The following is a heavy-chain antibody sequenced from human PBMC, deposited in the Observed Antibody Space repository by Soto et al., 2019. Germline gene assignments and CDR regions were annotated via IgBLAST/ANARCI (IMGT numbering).Heavy chain of an antibody. CDR2: IYPGDSDT. D-gene: IGHD1-1*01. CDR3: ARAIEMSTIGWFDP. V-gene: IGHV5-51*01. J-gene: IGHJ5*02. Sequence: EVQLVQSGAEVKKPGESLKISCKGSGYRFTSYWIGWVRPMPGKGLEWMGIIYPGDSDTRYRPSLRGQVTISADKSIITAYLQWSSLKASDTAIYYCARAIEMSTIGWFDPWGQGTRVTVSS. CDR1: GYRFTSYW.